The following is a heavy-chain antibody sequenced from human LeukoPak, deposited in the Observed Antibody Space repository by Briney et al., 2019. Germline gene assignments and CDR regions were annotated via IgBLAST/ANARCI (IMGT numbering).Heavy chain of an antibody. CDR1: GFTFSSYA. V-gene: IGHV3-30*18. CDR2: ISYDGSNK. CDR3: AKSVDDGDYVPDY. Sequence: HPGRSLRLSCAASGFTFSSYAMHWVRQAPGKGLEWVAAISYDGSNKYYADSVKGRFTTSRDNSKNTLYLQMNSLRAEDTAVYYCAKSVDDGDYVPDYWGQGTLVTVSS. D-gene: IGHD4-17*01. J-gene: IGHJ4*02.